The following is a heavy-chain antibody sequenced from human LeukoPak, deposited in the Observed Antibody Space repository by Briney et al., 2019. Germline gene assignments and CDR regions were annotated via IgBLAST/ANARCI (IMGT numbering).Heavy chain of an antibody. J-gene: IGHJ5*02. V-gene: IGHV3-30*02. D-gene: IGHD3-10*01. CDR2: IRNDGNNR. CDR3: RTAQYNCFDP. CDR1: GFTFSSYG. Sequence: GSLRLSCAASGFTFSSYGMHWVRQAPGKGLEWVASIRNDGNNRYYADSVKGRFTISRDNSKNTLYCCAKDSRARRFGELLSRTAQYNCFDPWGQGTMVTVSS.